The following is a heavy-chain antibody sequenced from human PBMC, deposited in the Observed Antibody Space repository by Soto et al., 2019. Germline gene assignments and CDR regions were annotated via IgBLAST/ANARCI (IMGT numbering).Heavy chain of an antibody. J-gene: IGHJ6*02. CDR3: ARDIKNAFFYGMAV. V-gene: IGHV1-69*13. Sequence: SVKVSCKASGGTYNIYAISWVRQAPGQGLEWMGGIIPIFGTGNYAQKFQGRVTITADEPTSTAYMELSSLRSEDTAVYYCARDIKNAFFYGMAVWGQGTTVTVSS. CDR1: GGTYNIYA. D-gene: IGHD2-2*01. CDR2: IIPIFGTG.